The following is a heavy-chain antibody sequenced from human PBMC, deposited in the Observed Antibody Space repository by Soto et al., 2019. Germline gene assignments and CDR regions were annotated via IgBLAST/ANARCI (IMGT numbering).Heavy chain of an antibody. J-gene: IGHJ6*02. V-gene: IGHV4-34*01. CDR1: GGSFSGYY. Sequence: SETLSLTCAVYGGSFSGYYWSWIRQPPGKGLEWIGEINHSGSTNYNPSLKSRVTISVDTSKNQFSLKLSSVTAADTAVYYCARGRRGFRDLSYYYGMDVWGQGTTVTVS. CDR2: INHSGST. CDR3: ARGRRGFRDLSYYYGMDV. D-gene: IGHD3-10*01.